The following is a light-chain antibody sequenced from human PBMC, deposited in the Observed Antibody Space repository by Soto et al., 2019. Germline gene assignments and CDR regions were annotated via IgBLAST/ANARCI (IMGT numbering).Light chain of an antibody. Sequence: EIVMTQSPATLSVSPGERATLSCRASQSVSSSHLAWYQHKPGQAPRLVIYAASSRATGSPDRFSGGGSGTDFTLTISSLEPEDFAVYYCQKYGYSPITCGQGTRLEIK. J-gene: IGKJ5*01. V-gene: IGKV3-20*01. CDR2: AAS. CDR3: QKYGYSPIT. CDR1: QSVSSSH.